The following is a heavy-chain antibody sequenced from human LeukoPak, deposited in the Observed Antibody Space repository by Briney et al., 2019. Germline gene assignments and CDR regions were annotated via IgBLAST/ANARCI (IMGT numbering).Heavy chain of an antibody. V-gene: IGHV3-48*03. Sequence: GGSLRLSCAASGFTFCSYEMNWVGPGPGQGLEWVTYISSGSTIYSADSVAGGFTTSRDNAQKSLHLQMSRLRAEQTAGYFCAELGIPMIGGVWGKGTTVTISS. CDR3: AELGIPMIGGV. CDR1: GFTFCSYE. CDR2: ISSGSTI. D-gene: IGHD3-10*02. J-gene: IGHJ6*04.